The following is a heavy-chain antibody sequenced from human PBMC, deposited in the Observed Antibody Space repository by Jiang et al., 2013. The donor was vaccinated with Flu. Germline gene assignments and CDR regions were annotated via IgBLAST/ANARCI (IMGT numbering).Heavy chain of an antibody. V-gene: IGHV2-5*02. J-gene: IGHJ4*02. Sequence: TFSGFSLSTSGVGVGWIRPAPRKGPRSALHSFIGMVISATSPSLRGRLTITKDTSKNQVVLTLATVDPADTATYYCAHSPFRKDGFNEGFHSWGQGILVTVSS. CDR3: AHSPFRKDGFNEGFHS. CDR1: GFSLSTSGVG. CDR2: FIGMVI. D-gene: IGHD5-24*01.